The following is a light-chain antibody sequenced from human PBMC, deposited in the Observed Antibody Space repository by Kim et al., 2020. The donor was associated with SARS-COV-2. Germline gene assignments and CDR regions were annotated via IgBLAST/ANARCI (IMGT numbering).Light chain of an antibody. CDR1: SSDIGSYNL. CDR3: CSYAGASTYV. J-gene: IGLJ1*01. Sequence: GRSITISCTGTSSDIGSYNLVSWYQQHPGKAPKLMIYEANERPSGVSIRFSGSKSGNTASLTISGLQAEDEADYYCCSYAGASTYVFGTGTKVTVL. CDR2: EAN. V-gene: IGLV2-23*01.